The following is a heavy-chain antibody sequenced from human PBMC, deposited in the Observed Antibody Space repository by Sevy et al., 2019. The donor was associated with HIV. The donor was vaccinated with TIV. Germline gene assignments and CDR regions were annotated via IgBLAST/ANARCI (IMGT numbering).Heavy chain of an antibody. Sequence: GGSLRLSCTASGFTFGDYAMSWFRQAPGKGLEWVGFIRSKAYGGTTEYAASVKGRFTISRDDSKRIAYLQMNSLKTEDTAVYYCTREVADYDFWSGGHAFDIWGQGTMVTVSS. V-gene: IGHV3-49*03. CDR1: GFTFGDYA. CDR2: IRSKAYGGTT. D-gene: IGHD3-3*01. J-gene: IGHJ3*02. CDR3: TREVADYDFWSGGHAFDI.